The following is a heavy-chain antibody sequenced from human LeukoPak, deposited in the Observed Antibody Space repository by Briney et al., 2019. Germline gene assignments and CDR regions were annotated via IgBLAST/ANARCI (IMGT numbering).Heavy chain of an antibody. CDR1: AFTFNSHS. J-gene: IGHJ4*02. Sequence: GGSLRLSCAASAFTFNSHSMSWVRQAPGKGLEWGASITSTSGSTYYADSVKGRFTISRDNAKNSLYLQMNSRSGEDTAVYFCARSSFSSGSYFDHWGQGTLVTVSS. CDR2: ITSTSGST. V-gene: IGHV3-21*01. CDR3: ARSSFSSGSYFDH. D-gene: IGHD6-19*01.